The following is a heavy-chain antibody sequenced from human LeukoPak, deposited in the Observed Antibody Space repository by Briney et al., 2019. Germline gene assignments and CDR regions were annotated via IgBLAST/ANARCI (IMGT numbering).Heavy chain of an antibody. D-gene: IGHD3-10*01. CDR1: GYSISSGYY. V-gene: IGHV4-38-2*02. Sequence: ESSETLSLTCTVSGYSISSGYYWGWIRQSPGKGPEWNGSIYYSGSTYYNPSLKSRVTISVDTSKNQFSLKLSSVTAADTAMYYCARNRYYYGSGNYGVPNWFDPWGQGTLVTVSS. CDR2: IYYSGST. J-gene: IGHJ5*02. CDR3: ARNRYYYGSGNYGVPNWFDP.